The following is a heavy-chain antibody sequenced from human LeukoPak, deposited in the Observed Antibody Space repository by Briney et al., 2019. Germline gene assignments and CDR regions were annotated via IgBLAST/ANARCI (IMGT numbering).Heavy chain of an antibody. D-gene: IGHD1-26*01. CDR2: IRSSSSYI. V-gene: IGHV3-21*01. CDR3: ARDGVIVGATKVYYFDY. Sequence: KPGGSLRLSCAASGFTFSSYSMNWVRQAPGKGLEWVSSIRSSSSYIYYADSVKGRFTISRDNAKNSLYLQMNSLRAEDTAVYYCARDGVIVGATKVYYFDYWGQGTLVTVSS. J-gene: IGHJ4*02. CDR1: GFTFSSYS.